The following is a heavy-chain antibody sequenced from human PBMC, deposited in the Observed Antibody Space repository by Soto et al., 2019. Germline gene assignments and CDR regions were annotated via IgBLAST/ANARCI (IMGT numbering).Heavy chain of an antibody. V-gene: IGHV4-59*08. Sequence: QVQLQESGPGLVKPSETLSLTCTVSGGSISSYYWSWIRQPPGKGLEWIGYIYYSGSTNYTPSLMSRVPRSVGTSKDQFPLKLSSVTAAATAVYYCARHLTYSDYWGQGTLVTVSS. CDR3: ARHLTYSDY. CDR2: IYYSGST. J-gene: IGHJ4*02. CDR1: GGSISSYY.